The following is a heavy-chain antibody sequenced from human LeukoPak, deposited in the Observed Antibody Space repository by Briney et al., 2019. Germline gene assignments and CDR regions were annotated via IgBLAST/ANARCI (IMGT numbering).Heavy chain of an antibody. D-gene: IGHD2-2*01. CDR2: IIPIFGTA. CDR3: ARGYCSSTSCSVFDY. CDR1: GGTFNIYA. V-gene: IGHV1-69*01. J-gene: IGHJ4*02. Sequence: SVKVSYKASGGTFNIYAISWVRQAPGQGLEWMGGIIPIFGTANYAQNFQGRVTITADESTSTAYMELSSLRSEYTAVYYCARGYCSSTSCSVFDYWGQGTLVTVSS.